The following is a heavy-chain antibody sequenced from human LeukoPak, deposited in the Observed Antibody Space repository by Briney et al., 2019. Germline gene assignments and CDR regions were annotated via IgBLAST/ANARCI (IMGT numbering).Heavy chain of an antibody. J-gene: IGHJ5*01. D-gene: IGHD3-9*01. CDR3: ARGARVGNTGYSFDS. CDR1: GGSISSYY. V-gene: IGHV4-59*01. Sequence: PSETLSLTCTVSGGSISSYYWSWIRQPPGKGLEWIGHMYNSGSTNYNPSLKSRVTISSDTSNKQFSLNLNSVTAADTAVYYCARGARVGNTGYSFDSWGQGTLGSVSS. CDR2: MYNSGST.